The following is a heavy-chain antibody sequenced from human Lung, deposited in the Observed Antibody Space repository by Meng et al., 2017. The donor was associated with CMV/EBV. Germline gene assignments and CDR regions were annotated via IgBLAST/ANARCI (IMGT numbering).Heavy chain of an antibody. Sequence: ASXXVSXKASGYTFTGYYMHWVRQAPGQGLEWMGWINPNSGGTNYAQKFQGRVTMTRDTSISTAYMELSRLRSDDTAVYYCARRQYQLVGLAAFDIWGQGKXVTVSS. CDR3: ARRQYQLVGLAAFDI. D-gene: IGHD2-2*01. J-gene: IGHJ3*02. V-gene: IGHV1-2*02. CDR2: INPNSGGT. CDR1: GYTFTGYY.